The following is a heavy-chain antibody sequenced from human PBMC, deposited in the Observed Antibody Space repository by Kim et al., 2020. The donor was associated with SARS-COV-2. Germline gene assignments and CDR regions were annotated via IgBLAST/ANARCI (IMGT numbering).Heavy chain of an antibody. CDR3: AALPPWFGETNWFDP. J-gene: IGHJ5*02. CDR2: IWYDGSNK. CDR1: GFTFSSYG. V-gene: IGHV3-33*01. Sequence: GGSLRLSCAASGFTFSSYGMHWVRQAPGKGLEWVAVIWYDGSNKYYADSVKGRFTISRVNSKNTLYLQMNSLRAEDTAVYYCAALPPWFGETNWFDPWGQGTLVTVSS. D-gene: IGHD3-10*01.